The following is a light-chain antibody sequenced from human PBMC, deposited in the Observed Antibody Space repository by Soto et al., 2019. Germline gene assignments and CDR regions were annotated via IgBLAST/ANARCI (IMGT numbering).Light chain of an antibody. J-gene: IGKJ2*01. V-gene: IGKV1-17*01. CDR1: QGIRTD. CDR2: ATS. CDR3: LQHNTFPYT. Sequence: DIQMTQSPSSLSASVGDRVTITCRASQGIRTDLGWYQQKPGKAPKRLIYATSSLQSGVPSRFSGRGSGTEFTLTVNSLQPEDLATYFCLQHNTFPYTCGQGTKVDIK.